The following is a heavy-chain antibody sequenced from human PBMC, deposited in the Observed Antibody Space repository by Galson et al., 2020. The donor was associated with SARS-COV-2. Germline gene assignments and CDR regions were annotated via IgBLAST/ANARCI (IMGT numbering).Heavy chain of an antibody. Sequence: TGGSLRLSCAASGFTFSSYGMHWVRQAPGKGLEWVAVISYDGSNKYYADSVKGRFTISRDNSKNTLYLQMNSLRAEDTAVYYCAKEAGVLRYFDRFTPAFEPWGQGTLVTVSS. CDR1: GFTFSSYG. J-gene: IGHJ5*02. D-gene: IGHD3-9*01. CDR3: AKEAGVLRYFDRFTPAFEP. V-gene: IGHV3-30*18. CDR2: ISYDGSNK.